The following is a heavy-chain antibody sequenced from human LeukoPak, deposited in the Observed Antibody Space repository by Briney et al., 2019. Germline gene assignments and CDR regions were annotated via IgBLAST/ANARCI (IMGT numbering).Heavy chain of an antibody. CDR1: GFTFSNYA. Sequence: GGSLRLSCAASGFTFSNYAMHWVRQAPGKGLEWVALISYDGINKYYADSVKGRFTISRDNSKNTLYLLMHSLRPEDTAVYYCAREAYESSAYYFDYWGQGALVTVSS. V-gene: IGHV3-30-3*01. CDR3: AREAYESSAYYFDY. D-gene: IGHD3-22*01. J-gene: IGHJ4*02. CDR2: ISYDGINK.